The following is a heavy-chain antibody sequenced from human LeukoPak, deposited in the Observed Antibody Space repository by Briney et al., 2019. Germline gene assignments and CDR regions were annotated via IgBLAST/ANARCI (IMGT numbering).Heavy chain of an antibody. Sequence: SETLSLTCTVSGGSISSGGYYWSWIRQHPGKGLEWIGYIYYSGSTNYNPSLKSRVTISVDTSKNQFSLKLSSVTAADTAVYYCARYGDKYYFDYWGQGTLVTVSS. V-gene: IGHV4-31*03. D-gene: IGHD4-17*01. CDR3: ARYGDKYYFDY. CDR1: GGSISSGGYY. J-gene: IGHJ4*02. CDR2: IYYSGST.